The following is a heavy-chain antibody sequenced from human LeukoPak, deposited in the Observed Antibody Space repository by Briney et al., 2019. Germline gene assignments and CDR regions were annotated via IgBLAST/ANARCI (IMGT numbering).Heavy chain of an antibody. CDR3: ARALVEVPGSDC. CDR1: GFSIRSYW. Sequence: PGGSLRLSCAGSGFSIRSYWMSWVRQAPGKGLEWVANIKQDGSAKYYVDSVRGRFTISRDNAENSVSLQMNSLRAEDMAVYFRARALVEVPGSDCWGQGTLVTVSS. CDR2: IKQDGSAK. J-gene: IGHJ4*02. V-gene: IGHV3-7*01. D-gene: IGHD3-10*01.